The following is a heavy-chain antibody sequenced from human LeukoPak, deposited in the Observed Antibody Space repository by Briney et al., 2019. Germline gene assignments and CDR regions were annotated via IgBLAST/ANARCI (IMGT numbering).Heavy chain of an antibody. D-gene: IGHD3-22*01. CDR2: IDYRGST. CDR3: ARHKNYYDSSGYYYELDY. CDR1: GDSISTYY. J-gene: IGHJ4*02. V-gene: IGHV4-59*08. Sequence: SETLSLTCTVSGDSISTYYWSWIRQPPGKGLEWIGYIDYRGSTNYNPSLKSRVTISVDTSKNQFSLKLSSVTAADTAVYYCARHKNYYDSSGYYYELDYWGQGTLVTVSS.